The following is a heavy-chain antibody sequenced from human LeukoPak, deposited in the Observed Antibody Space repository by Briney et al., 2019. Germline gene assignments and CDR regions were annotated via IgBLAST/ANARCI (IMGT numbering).Heavy chain of an antibody. CDR3: ARRAPNFQFHYYMDV. CDR1: GGSIINNY. D-gene: IGHD2-8*01. J-gene: IGHJ6*03. CDR2: INHSGST. Sequence: SETLSLTCAVSGGSIINNYWSWIRQPPGKGLEWIGYINHSGSTNYIPSLKSRVTISVDTSKNQFYLKLNSVTAADTAVYYCARRAPNFQFHYYMDVWGKGATVTVSS. V-gene: IGHV4-59*08.